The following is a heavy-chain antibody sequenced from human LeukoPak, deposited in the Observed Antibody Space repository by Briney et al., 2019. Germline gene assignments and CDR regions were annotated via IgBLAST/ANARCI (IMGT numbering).Heavy chain of an antibody. V-gene: IGHV3-33*01. D-gene: IGHD6-6*01. CDR3: ARACKTSSSSSDY. CDR1: GFTFSSYG. Sequence: PGGSLRLSCAASGFTFSSYGMHWVWQAPGKGLEWVAVIWYDGSNKYYADSVKGRFTIFRENSKNSLYLQMNSLRAEDTALYYCARACKTSSSSSDYWGQGTLVTVSS. J-gene: IGHJ4*02. CDR2: IWYDGSNK.